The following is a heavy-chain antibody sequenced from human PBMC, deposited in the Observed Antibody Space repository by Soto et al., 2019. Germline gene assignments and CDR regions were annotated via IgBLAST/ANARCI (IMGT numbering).Heavy chain of an antibody. J-gene: IGHJ6*02. Sequence: GASVKVSCKASGGTFSSYAISWVRHAPGQGLEWMGGIIPIFGTANYAQKFQGRVTITADESTSTAYMELSSLRSEDTAVYYCARGYYDSDYYYGMDVWGQGTTVTVSS. CDR3: ARGYYDSDYYYGMDV. CDR1: GGTFSSYA. CDR2: IIPIFGTA. V-gene: IGHV1-69*13. D-gene: IGHD3-22*01.